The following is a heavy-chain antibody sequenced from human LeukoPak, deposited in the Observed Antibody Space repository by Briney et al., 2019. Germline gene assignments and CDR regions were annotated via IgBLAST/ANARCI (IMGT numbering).Heavy chain of an antibody. V-gene: IGHV3-21*01. Sequence: PGGSLRLSCAASGFTFSSYSMNWVRQAPGKGLEWVSSISSSSSYIYYADSVKGRFTISRDNAKNSLYLQMNSLRAEDTAVYYCAKGREYYDFWSGPEFFDYWGQGTLVTVSS. J-gene: IGHJ4*02. CDR3: AKGREYYDFWSGPEFFDY. CDR2: ISSSSSYI. D-gene: IGHD3-3*01. CDR1: GFTFSSYS.